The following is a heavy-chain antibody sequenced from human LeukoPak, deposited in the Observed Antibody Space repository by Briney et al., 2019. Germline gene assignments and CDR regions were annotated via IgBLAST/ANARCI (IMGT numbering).Heavy chain of an antibody. Sequence: SQTLSLTCTVSGGSISSGGYSWSWIRQHPGKGLEWIGYIYYSGSTYYNPSLKSRVTISVDTSKNQFSLKLSSVTAADTAVYYCARVPRWLGDSHFDYWGQGTLVTVSS. CDR1: GGSISSGGYS. D-gene: IGHD6-19*01. J-gene: IGHJ4*02. CDR2: IYYSGST. CDR3: ARVPRWLGDSHFDY. V-gene: IGHV4-31*03.